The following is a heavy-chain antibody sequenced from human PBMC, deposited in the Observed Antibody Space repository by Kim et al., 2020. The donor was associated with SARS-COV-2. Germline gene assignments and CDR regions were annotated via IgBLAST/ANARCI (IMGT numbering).Heavy chain of an antibody. V-gene: IGHV5-51*01. CDR3: ARQPVGGHDYGDHGGGAFDI. D-gene: IGHD4-17*01. CDR2: IYPGDSDT. J-gene: IGHJ3*02. CDR1: GYSFTSYW. Sequence: GESLKISCKGSGYSFTSYWIGWVRQMPGKGLEWMGIIYPGDSDTRYSPSFQGQVTISADKSISTAYLQWSSLKASDTAMYYCARQPVGGHDYGDHGGGAFDIWGQGTMVTVSS.